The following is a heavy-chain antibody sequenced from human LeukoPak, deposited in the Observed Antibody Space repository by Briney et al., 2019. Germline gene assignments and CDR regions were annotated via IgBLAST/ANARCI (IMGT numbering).Heavy chain of an antibody. V-gene: IGHV3-9*01. J-gene: IGHJ4*02. CDR2: ISWNSGSI. Sequence: GGSLRLSCAASGFTFDDYAMHWVRQAPGKGLEWVSGISWNSGSIGYADSVKGRFTISRDNAKNSLYLQMNSLRAEDTAVYYCARETPYYYDSSGYTPVGLDVYWGQGTLVTVSS. CDR3: ARETPYYYDSSGYTPVGLDVY. CDR1: GFTFDDYA. D-gene: IGHD3-22*01.